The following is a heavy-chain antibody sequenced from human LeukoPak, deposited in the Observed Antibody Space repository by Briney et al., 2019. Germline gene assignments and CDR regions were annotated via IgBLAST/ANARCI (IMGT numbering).Heavy chain of an antibody. CDR2: ISGGGGTT. Sequence: GGSLRLSCAASGFTFSTCAMSWVRQAPGKGLEWVSTISGGGGTTNYADSVKGRFSITRDNSGNTLYLQMYSLRAEDTAVYYCAKFFDPSGGASGWTWTIDKWGQGALVIVSS. CDR3: AKFFDPSGGASGWTWTIDK. J-gene: IGHJ1*01. V-gene: IGHV3-23*01. CDR1: GFTFSTCA. D-gene: IGHD6-25*01.